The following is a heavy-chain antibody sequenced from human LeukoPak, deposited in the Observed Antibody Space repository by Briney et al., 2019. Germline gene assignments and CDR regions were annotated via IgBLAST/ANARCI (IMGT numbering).Heavy chain of an antibody. J-gene: IGHJ4*02. Sequence: ASVKFSCKASAYTLSSYGMSWVRQAAGEGIEWLGLILTLNRDTKYAKKVQERVSVTTDASTRTAYMELTRLRSVDTCVYFCARARWPQLVGDYWGQGTLIAVCS. D-gene: IGHD5-24*01. V-gene: IGHV1-18*01. CDR2: ILTLNRDT. CDR1: AYTLSSYG. CDR3: ARARWPQLVGDY.